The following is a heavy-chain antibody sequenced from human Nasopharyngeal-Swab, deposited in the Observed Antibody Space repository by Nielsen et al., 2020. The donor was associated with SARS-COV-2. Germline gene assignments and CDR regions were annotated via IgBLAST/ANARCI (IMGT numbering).Heavy chain of an antibody. CDR1: GSTFSSYA. J-gene: IGHJ6*02. D-gene: IGHD1-26*01. CDR3: ARSKHSGSYYYDMDV. Sequence: GESLKISCAASGSTFSSYAMSWVRQAPGKGLEWVSSISSSSSYIYYADSVKGRFTISRDNAKNSLYLQMNSLRAEDTAVYYCARSKHSGSYYYDMDVWGQGTTVTVSS. CDR2: ISSSSSYI. V-gene: IGHV3-21*01.